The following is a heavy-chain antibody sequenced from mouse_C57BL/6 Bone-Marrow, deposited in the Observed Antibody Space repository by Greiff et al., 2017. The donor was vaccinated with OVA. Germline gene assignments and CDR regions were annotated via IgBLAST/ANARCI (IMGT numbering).Heavy chain of an antibody. CDR2: INPNYGTT. D-gene: IGHD2-4*01. V-gene: IGHV1-39*01. J-gene: IGHJ3*01. Sequence: EVQLQQSGPELVKPGASVKISCKASGYSFTDYNMNWVKQSNGKSLEWIGVINPNYGTTSYNQKFKGKATLTVDQSSSTAYMQLNSLTSEDSAVDYCARSSGLRQEAWLAYWGQGTLVTVSA. CDR1: GYSFTDYN. CDR3: ARSSGLRQEAWLAY.